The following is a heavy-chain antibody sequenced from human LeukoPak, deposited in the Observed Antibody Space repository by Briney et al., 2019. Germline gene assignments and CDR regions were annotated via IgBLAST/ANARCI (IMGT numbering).Heavy chain of an antibody. CDR2: IDWDDDK. Sequence: SGPALVKPTQTLILTCTFSGLSLSTYGMCVSWIRQPPGKALEWLARIDWDDDKYYSTSLKTRLTISKDTSKNQVVLTVTNVDPVDTATYYCAQMQRVTTGTTTAYYMDVWDKGTTVTVSS. CDR3: AQMQRVTTGTTTAYYMDV. J-gene: IGHJ6*03. CDR1: GLSLSTYGMC. D-gene: IGHD1-1*01. V-gene: IGHV2-70*11.